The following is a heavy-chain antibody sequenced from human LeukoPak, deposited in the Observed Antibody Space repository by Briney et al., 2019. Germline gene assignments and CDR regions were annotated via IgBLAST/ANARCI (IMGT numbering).Heavy chain of an antibody. V-gene: IGHV4-59*08. J-gene: IGHJ4*02. CDR3: ARLKDSSGWYGGYYFDY. D-gene: IGHD6-19*01. CDR2: IYYSGST. Sequence: PSETLSLTCTVSGGSISSYYWSWIRRPPGKGLEWIGYIYYSGSTNYNPSLKSRVTISVDTSKNQFSLKLSSVTAADTAVYYCARLKDSSGWYGGYYFDYWGQGTLVTVSS. CDR1: GGSISSYY.